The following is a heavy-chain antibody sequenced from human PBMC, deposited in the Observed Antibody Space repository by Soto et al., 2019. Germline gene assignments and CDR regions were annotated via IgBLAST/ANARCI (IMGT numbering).Heavy chain of an antibody. V-gene: IGHV4-59*02. CDR3: VRDGGTMAVNTRFDS. Sequence: PSETLSLTCSVSGGSVNSHCYNWIRQPPGKTLEWIGHVCAGYTNSNPSLKSRVTVSSDTSKNQVSLKLISVTAADTALYYCVRDGGTMAVNTRFDSWGHGSLVTVSS. D-gene: IGHD3-16*01. CDR1: GGSVNSHC. CDR2: VCAGYT. J-gene: IGHJ5*01.